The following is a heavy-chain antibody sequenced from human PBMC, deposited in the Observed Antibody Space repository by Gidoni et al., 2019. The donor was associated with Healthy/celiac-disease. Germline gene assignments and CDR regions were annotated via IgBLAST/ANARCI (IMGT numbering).Heavy chain of an antibody. CDR3: ARDYTLQYCSSTSCYDYYGMDV. CDR2: INPNSGGT. Sequence: QVQLVQSGAEVKKPGASVKVSCKASGYTFTGYSMHWVRQAPGQGLEWMGWINPNSGGTNYAQKFQGRVTMTRDTSISTAYMELSRLRSDDTAVYYCARDYTLQYCSSTSCYDYYGMDVWGQGTTVTVSS. D-gene: IGHD2-2*01. CDR1: GYTFTGYS. J-gene: IGHJ6*02. V-gene: IGHV1-2*02.